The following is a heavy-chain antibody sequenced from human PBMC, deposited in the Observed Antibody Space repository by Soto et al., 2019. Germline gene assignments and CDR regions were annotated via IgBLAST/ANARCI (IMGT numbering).Heavy chain of an antibody. CDR1: GGSITTGGYY. CDR2: IYHSGTT. CDR3: ARDQQHLVRTRFSYSGMDV. J-gene: IGHJ6*02. Sequence: QVQLQESGPRLMNPSQTLSLTCTVSGGSITTGGYYWSWVRQHPGKGLEWIGHIYHSGTTFYNPSLETRLTLSVDTSKTRFPVRLSAVTAADTAVYYCARDQQHLVRTRFSYSGMDVWGQGTTVTVSS. D-gene: IGHD6-13*01. V-gene: IGHV4-31*03.